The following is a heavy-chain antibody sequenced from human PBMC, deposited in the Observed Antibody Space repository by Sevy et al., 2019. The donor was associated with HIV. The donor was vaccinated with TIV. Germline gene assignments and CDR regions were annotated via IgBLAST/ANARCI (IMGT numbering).Heavy chain of an antibody. CDR2: IYTSGST. D-gene: IGHD5-18*01. Sequence: SETLSLTCTVSGGSISSYYWSWIRQPAGKGLEWIGRIYTSGSTNYNPSLKSRVTMSVDTSKNQFSLKLSSVTAADTAGYYCAGVSQRWLRGPSRLSYYFDYWGQGTLVTVSS. V-gene: IGHV4-4*07. CDR1: GGSISSYY. J-gene: IGHJ4*02. CDR3: AGVSQRWLRGPSRLSYYFDY.